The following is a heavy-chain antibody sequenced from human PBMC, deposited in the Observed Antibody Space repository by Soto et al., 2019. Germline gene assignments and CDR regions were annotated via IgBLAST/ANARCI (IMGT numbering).Heavy chain of an antibody. CDR1: DDSISSSSYY. D-gene: IGHD1-26*01. CDR3: ARHNSGSSRKYCFDY. CDR2: IYYSGNT. V-gene: IGHV4-39*01. Sequence: QLQLQESGPGLVKPSETLSLTCTVSDDSISSSSYYWGWIRQPPGKGLEWIGSIYYSGNTYYNAPPKSRVTISVDTSKNQFSLKLSSVTAADTAVYYCARHNSGSSRKYCFDYWGQGSLVTVSS. J-gene: IGHJ4*02.